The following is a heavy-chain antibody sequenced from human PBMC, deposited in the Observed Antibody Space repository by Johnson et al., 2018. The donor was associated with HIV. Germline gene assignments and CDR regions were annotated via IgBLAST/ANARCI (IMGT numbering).Heavy chain of an antibody. J-gene: IGHJ3*02. CDR2: IKTDGSYT. CDR3: AKEGAAVIHFDI. V-gene: IGHV3-74*01. Sequence: VQLVESGGGLVQPGGSLRLSCAASGFTFSSYAMSWVRQAPGKGLVWVSHIKTDGSYTNYADSVKGRFTVSRDNAKNTLYLQMNSLRAEDTALYYCAKEGAAVIHFDIWGQGTMVTVSS. D-gene: IGHD6-13*01. CDR1: GFTFSSYA.